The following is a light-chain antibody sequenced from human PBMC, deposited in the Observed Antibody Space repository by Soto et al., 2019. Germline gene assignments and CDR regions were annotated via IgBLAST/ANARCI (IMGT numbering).Light chain of an antibody. CDR2: VNSDGSH. Sequence: QPVLTQSPSASASLGASVKLTCTLSSGHSSYAIAWHQQQPEKGPRYLMKVNSDGSHSKGDGIPDRFSGSNSGAERYLTISSLQSEDEADYYCQTWGTGSWVFGGGTQLTVL. J-gene: IGLJ3*02. V-gene: IGLV4-69*01. CDR3: QTWGTGSWV. CDR1: SGHSSYA.